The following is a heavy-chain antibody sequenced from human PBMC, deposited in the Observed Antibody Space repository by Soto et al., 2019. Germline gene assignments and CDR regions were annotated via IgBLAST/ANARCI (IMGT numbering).Heavy chain of an antibody. V-gene: IGHV4-59*08. CDR3: ASQDGYSSGWYPAFDI. CDR1: GGSISSYY. D-gene: IGHD6-19*01. Sequence: SETLSLTCTVSGGSISSYYWSWIRQPPGKGLEWIGYIYYSGSTNYNPSLKSRVTISVDTSKNQFSLKLSSVTAADTAVYYCASQDGYSSGWYPAFDIWGQGTMVTVSS. J-gene: IGHJ3*02. CDR2: IYYSGST.